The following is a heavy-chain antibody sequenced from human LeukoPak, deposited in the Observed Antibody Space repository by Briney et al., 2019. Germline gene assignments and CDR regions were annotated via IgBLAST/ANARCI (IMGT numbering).Heavy chain of an antibody. CDR2: INPNSGGT. CDR1: GYTFTGYY. D-gene: IGHD2-2*02. CDR3: ARETDCSSTNCYTAGEWFDP. V-gene: IGHV1-2*04. J-gene: IGHJ5*02. Sequence: ASVNVSCKASGYTFTGYYMHWVRQAPGQGLEWMGWINPNSGGTNYAQKFQGWVTMTRDTSISTAYMELSRLRSDDTAVYYCARETDCSSTNCYTAGEWFDPWGQGTLVTVSS.